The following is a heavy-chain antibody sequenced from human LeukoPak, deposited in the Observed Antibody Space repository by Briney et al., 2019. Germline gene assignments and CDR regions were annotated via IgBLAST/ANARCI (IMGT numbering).Heavy chain of an antibody. V-gene: IGHV3-33*01. J-gene: IGHJ4*02. Sequence: GGSLRLSCAASGFTFSNYGMHWVRQAPGKGLEWVAVIWYDGSNKYYADSVKGRFTISRDNSKNTLYLQMNSLRAEDTAVYYCARGPGELRYFDWLSVPSYYFDYWGQGTLVTVSS. CDR1: GFTFSNYG. D-gene: IGHD3-9*01. CDR3: ARGPGELRYFDWLSVPSYYFDY. CDR2: IWYDGSNK.